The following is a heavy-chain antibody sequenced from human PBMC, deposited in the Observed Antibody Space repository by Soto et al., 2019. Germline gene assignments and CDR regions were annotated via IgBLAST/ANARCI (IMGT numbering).Heavy chain of an antibody. Sequence: GGSLRLSCAASGFTFSSYSLNWVRQAPGKGLEWVSYIGGSISTIYYADSVKGRFTISRDNAKNSLYLQMNSLRAEDTAVYYCARVSPPPDYWGQGTLVTVSS. V-gene: IGHV3-48*01. CDR3: ARVSPPPDY. J-gene: IGHJ4*02. CDR1: GFTFSSYS. CDR2: IGGSISTI.